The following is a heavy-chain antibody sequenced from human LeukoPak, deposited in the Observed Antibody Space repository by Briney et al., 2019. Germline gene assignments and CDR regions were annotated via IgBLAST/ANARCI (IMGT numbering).Heavy chain of an antibody. CDR3: VKAPTVAGSYGWFDP. V-gene: IGHV4-30-4*01. Sequence: PSETLSLTCTVSGGSITSGNNYWNWIRQSPGKGLEWIGFIYSGGRTNYNPFLRSRVVISADASKNQISPRVESMTAADTAVYYCVKAPTVAGSYGWFDPWGQGTLVTVSS. CDR2: IYSGGRT. J-gene: IGHJ5*02. CDR1: GGSITSGNNY. D-gene: IGHD5-18*01.